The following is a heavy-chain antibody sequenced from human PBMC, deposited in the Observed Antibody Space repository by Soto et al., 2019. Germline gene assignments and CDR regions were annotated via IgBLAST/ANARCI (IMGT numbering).Heavy chain of an antibody. Sequence: ASVKVSCKASGYTFTSYGISWVRQAPGQGLEWMGIINPSGGSTSYAQKFQGRVTMTRDTSTSTVYMELSSLRSEDTAVYYCAKGVNVAAANPHYFDYWGQGTLVNVSS. CDR3: AKGVNVAAANPHYFDY. V-gene: IGHV1-46*03. D-gene: IGHD6-19*01. CDR2: INPSGGST. CDR1: GYTFTSYG. J-gene: IGHJ4*02.